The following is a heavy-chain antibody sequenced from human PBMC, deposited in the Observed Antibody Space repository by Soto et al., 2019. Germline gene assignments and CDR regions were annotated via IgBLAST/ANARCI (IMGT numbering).Heavy chain of an antibody. CDR1: GGSFSGYY. CDR2: INHSGST. CDR3: ATVWTRGSYLSNWCDP. Sequence: QVQLQQWGAGLLKPSETLSLTCAVYGGSFSGYYWSWIRQPPGKGLEWIGEINHSGSTNYNPSLKCQVPIPVDTSKTQFSLYLSAVTAADTAGYYCATVWTRGSYLSNWCDPGGQGTLVTVSS. D-gene: IGHD1-26*01. J-gene: IGHJ5*02. V-gene: IGHV4-34*01.